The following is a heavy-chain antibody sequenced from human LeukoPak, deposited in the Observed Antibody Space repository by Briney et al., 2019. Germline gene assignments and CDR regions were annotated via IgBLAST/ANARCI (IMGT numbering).Heavy chain of an antibody. CDR1: GFTFSSYA. D-gene: IGHD3-10*01. J-gene: IGHJ4*02. CDR2: ISGSGSST. Sequence: PGGSLRLSCAASGFTFSSYAMSWVRQAPGKGLEWVSTISGSGSSTYYADSVKGRFTISRDNSKNTLYLQMSSLRAEDTAVYYCAKDGDYYGSGSSDYWGQGTLVTVSS. V-gene: IGHV3-23*01. CDR3: AKDGDYYGSGSSDY.